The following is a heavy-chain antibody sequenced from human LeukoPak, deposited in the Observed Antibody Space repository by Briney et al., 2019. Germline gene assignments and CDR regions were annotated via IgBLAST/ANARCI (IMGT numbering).Heavy chain of an antibody. D-gene: IGHD1-1*01. Sequence: ASVKVSCKASGYTFTGYYMHWVRQAPGQGLEWMGWINPNSGGTNYAQKFQGRVTMTRDTSISTAYMELSRLRSDDTAVYYCARATQHTRYYYYYMDVWGKGTTVTVSS. V-gene: IGHV1-2*02. J-gene: IGHJ6*03. CDR3: ARATQHTRYYYYYMDV. CDR1: GYTFTGYY. CDR2: INPNSGGT.